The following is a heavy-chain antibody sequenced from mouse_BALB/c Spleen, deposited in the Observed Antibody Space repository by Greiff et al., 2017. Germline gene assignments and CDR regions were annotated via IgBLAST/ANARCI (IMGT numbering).Heavy chain of an antibody. D-gene: IGHD4-1*01. Sequence: VQLKESGPGLVAPSQSLSITCTVSGFSLTSYGVHWVRQPPGKGLEWLGVIWAGGSTNYNSALMSRLSISKDNSKSQVFLKMNSLQTDDTAMYYCARELGFAYWGQGTLVTVSA. CDR3: ARELGFAY. J-gene: IGHJ3*01. CDR2: IWAGGST. CDR1: GFSLTSYG. V-gene: IGHV2-9*02.